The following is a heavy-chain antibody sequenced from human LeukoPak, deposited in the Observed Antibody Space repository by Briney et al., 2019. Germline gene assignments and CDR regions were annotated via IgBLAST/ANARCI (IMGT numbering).Heavy chain of an antibody. CDR1: GGTFSSYA. CDR3: ARAPTFYCSGGSCYSSGYFQH. CDR2: TIPIFGTA. V-gene: IGHV1-69*01. J-gene: IGHJ1*01. D-gene: IGHD2-15*01. Sequence: GASVKVSCKASGGTFSSYAISWVRQAPGQGLEWMGGTIPIFGTANYAQKFQGRVTITADESTSTAYMELSSLRSEDTAVYYCARAPTFYCSGGSCYSSGYFQHWGQGTLVTVSS.